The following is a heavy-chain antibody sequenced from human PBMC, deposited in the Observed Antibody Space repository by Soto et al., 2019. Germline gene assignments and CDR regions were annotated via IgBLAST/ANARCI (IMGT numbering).Heavy chain of an antibody. V-gene: IGHV3-30*18. CDR1: GFTFSSYG. Sequence: QVQLVESGGGVVQPGRSLRLSCAASGFTFSSYGMHWVRQAPGKGLEWVAVISYDGSNKYYADSVKGRFTISRDNSKNTVYLQMNSLRAEDTAVYYCAKDHLDPVARVSDYFDYWGQGTLVTVSS. CDR2: ISYDGSNK. CDR3: AKDHLDPVARVSDYFDY. D-gene: IGHD5-12*01. J-gene: IGHJ4*02.